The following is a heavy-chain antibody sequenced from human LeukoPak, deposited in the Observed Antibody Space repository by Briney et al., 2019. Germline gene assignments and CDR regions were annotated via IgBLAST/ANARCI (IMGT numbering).Heavy chain of an antibody. J-gene: IGHJ6*03. CDR2: IKSKTGGGTA. CDR1: GFTFSNAW. CDR3: AKDMVYAISTSYYYHYMDV. V-gene: IGHV3-15*01. D-gene: IGHD2-8*01. Sequence: GGSLRLSCAASGFTFSNAWMNWVRQAPGKGLEWVGHIKSKTGGGTADYATPVRGRSTISRDDSKNTLCLQMNSLRAEDTAVYYCAKDMVYAISTSYYYHYMDVWGKGTTVTISS.